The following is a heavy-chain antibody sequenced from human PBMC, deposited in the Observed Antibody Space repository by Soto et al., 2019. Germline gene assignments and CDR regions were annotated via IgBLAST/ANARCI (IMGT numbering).Heavy chain of an antibody. D-gene: IGHD5-12*01. CDR3: ASRIVATIQGAFDI. CDR1: GFTFSSYG. V-gene: IGHV3-33*01. Sequence: GGSLRLSCAASGFTFSSYGMHWVRQAPGKGLEWVAVIWYDGSNKYYAESVKGRFTISRDNSKNKLYLQKNSLRAEDTVVYYCASRIVATIQGAFDIWGQGTMVTVSS. J-gene: IGHJ3*02. CDR2: IWYDGSNK.